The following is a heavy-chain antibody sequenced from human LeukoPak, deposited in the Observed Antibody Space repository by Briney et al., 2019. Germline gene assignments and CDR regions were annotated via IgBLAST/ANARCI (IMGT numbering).Heavy chain of an antibody. Sequence: ASVKVSCKASGGTFSSYAISWVRQAPGQGLEWMGGIIPIFGTAIYAQKFQGRVTITTDESTSTAYMELSSLRSEDTAVYYCASHLSGSYYLTLDYWGQGTLVTVSS. D-gene: IGHD1-26*01. CDR3: ASHLSGSYYLTLDY. CDR2: IIPIFGTA. CDR1: GGTFSSYA. V-gene: IGHV1-69*05. J-gene: IGHJ4*02.